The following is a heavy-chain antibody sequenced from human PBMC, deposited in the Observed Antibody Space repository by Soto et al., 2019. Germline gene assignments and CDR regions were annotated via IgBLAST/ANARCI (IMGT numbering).Heavy chain of an antibody. CDR3: ARSRGSSSWDADY. V-gene: IGHV4-4*07. Sequence: QVQLQESGPGLVKPSETLSLTCTASGGSISGYYWTWIRQPPGKGLEWIGRIYTSGSTNYNPSLKSRVTMSVDTSKNQFSLKLSSVTAADTAVYYCARSRGSSSWDADYWGQGTLVTVSS. J-gene: IGHJ4*02. D-gene: IGHD6-13*01. CDR1: GGSISGYY. CDR2: IYTSGST.